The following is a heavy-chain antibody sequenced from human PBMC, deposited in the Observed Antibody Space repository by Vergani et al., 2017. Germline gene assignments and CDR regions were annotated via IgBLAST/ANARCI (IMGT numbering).Heavy chain of an antibody. CDR2: INAGNGNT. D-gene: IGHD1-26*01. Sequence: QVQLVQSGAEVKTPGASVKVSCKASGYTFTSYAMHWVRQAPGQRLEWMGWINAGNGNTKYSQKFQGRDTITRDTSASTAYMELSSLRSEDTAVYYCATPPIGSYFYAFDIWGQGTMVTVSS. CDR1: GYTFTSYA. V-gene: IGHV1-3*01. CDR3: ATPPIGSYFYAFDI. J-gene: IGHJ3*02.